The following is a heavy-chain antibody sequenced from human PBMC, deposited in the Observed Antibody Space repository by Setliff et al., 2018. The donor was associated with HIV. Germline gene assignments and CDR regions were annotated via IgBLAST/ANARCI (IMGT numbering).Heavy chain of an antibody. D-gene: IGHD6-13*01. Sequence: ASVKVSCKTSGGTFSSYGISWVRQAPGQGLEWMGGIIPMFGTGFYAQKFQGRVTITTDESRSTAYMELSSLSSEDTAVFYCSRVGHSSSYHYYGMDVWGQGTTVTVSS. CDR1: GGTFSSYG. CDR3: SRVGHSSSYHYYGMDV. J-gene: IGHJ6*02. CDR2: IIPMFGTG. V-gene: IGHV1-69*05.